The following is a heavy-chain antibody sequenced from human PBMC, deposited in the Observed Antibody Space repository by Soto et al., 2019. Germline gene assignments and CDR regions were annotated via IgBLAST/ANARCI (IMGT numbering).Heavy chain of an antibody. D-gene: IGHD6-19*01. CDR1: GASLSSGGYF. CDR2: IYYSGGT. Sequence: SGTLSLTCPVSGASLSSGGYFYTWVRPPPGKGLEWLGYIYYSGGTNYNPSLKSRVTISLDKSKSQFSLRLISVTAADTAVYYCTREQSDDNYFDPWGQGTLVTVSS. J-gene: IGHJ5*02. CDR3: TREQSDDNYFDP. V-gene: IGHV4-61*08.